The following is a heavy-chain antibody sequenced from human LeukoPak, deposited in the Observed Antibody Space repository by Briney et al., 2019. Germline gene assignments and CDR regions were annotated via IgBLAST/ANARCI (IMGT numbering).Heavy chain of an antibody. J-gene: IGHJ4*02. CDR2: IKQDGSEK. CDR3: VRYRDGEYDF. V-gene: IGHV3-7*01. CDR1: GFIFSTHW. D-gene: IGHD4-17*01. Sequence: PGGSLRLSCAGSGFIFSTHWMIWVRQAPGKGLEWVANIKQDGSEKYDVDSVKGRFTISRDNTKSSRYLEMNSLRAEDTAVYYCVRYRDGEYDFWGQGTLVTVSS.